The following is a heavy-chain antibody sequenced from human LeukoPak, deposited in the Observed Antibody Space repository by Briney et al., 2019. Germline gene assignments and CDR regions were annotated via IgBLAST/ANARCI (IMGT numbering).Heavy chain of an antibody. Sequence: PGGSLRLSCAASGFTFSSFWMSWVRQAPGKGLEWVANIKQEGSEEYYVGSVKGRFTISRDDARNSLYLQMSSLRAEDTAVYFCARGFELDYWGQGTLVTVSS. CDR2: IKQEGSEE. V-gene: IGHV3-7*01. J-gene: IGHJ4*02. CDR3: ARGFELDY. CDR1: GFTFSSFW.